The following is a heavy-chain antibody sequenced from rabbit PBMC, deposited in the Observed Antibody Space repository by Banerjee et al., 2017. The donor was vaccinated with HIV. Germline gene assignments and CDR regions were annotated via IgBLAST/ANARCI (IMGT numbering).Heavy chain of an antibody. V-gene: IGHV1S45*01. CDR1: GFTISSTYW. D-gene: IGHD5-1*01. Sequence: QEQLEESGGDLVKPEGSLTLTCTASGFTISSTYWICWVRQAPGKGLEWIACIYTGSDGPDYASWAKGRFTISKTSSTTVTLQMTSLTAADTATYFCARDGYNRYGIYNLWGPGTLVTVS. J-gene: IGHJ4*01. CDR3: ARDGYNRYGIYNL. CDR2: IYTGSDGP.